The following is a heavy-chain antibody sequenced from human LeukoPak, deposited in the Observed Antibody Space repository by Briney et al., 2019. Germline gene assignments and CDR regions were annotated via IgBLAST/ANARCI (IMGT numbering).Heavy chain of an antibody. V-gene: IGHV1-2*02. Sequence: ASVKVSCKASGYTFTDYYMHWVRQAPGPGLEWMGWINPNSGGTDYAQKFQGRVTLIRDTSISTAYMELSRLTSDDTAVYYCARGPYCGETTCSDFDSWGQGTLVTVSS. CDR2: INPNSGGT. CDR3: ARGPYCGETTCSDFDS. J-gene: IGHJ4*02. D-gene: IGHD2-21*01. CDR1: GYTFTDYY.